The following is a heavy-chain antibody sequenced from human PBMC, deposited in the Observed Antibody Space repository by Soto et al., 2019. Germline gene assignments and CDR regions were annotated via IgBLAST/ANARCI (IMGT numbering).Heavy chain of an antibody. D-gene: IGHD1-26*01. V-gene: IGHV1-46*01. J-gene: IGHJ4*02. Sequence: VASVKVSCKASGYTFTSYYMHWVRQAPGQGLEWMGIINPSGGSTSYAQKFQGRVTMTRDTSTSTVYMELSSLRSEDTAVYYCARDQAHSGIVGAAVDYWGQGTLVTVSS. CDR3: ARDQAHSGIVGAAVDY. CDR2: INPSGGST. CDR1: GYTFTSYY.